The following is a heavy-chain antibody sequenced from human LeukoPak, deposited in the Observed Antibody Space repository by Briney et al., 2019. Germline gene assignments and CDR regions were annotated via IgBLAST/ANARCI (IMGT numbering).Heavy chain of an antibody. V-gene: IGHV4-39*01. D-gene: IGHD1-7*01. CDR2: IYYSGNT. Sequence: GSLRLSCAASGFTFSNYAMSWVRQPPGKGLEWIGSIYYSGNTYYNPSLKSRVTISVDTSKNQFSLKLTSVTAADTAVYYCARLNWNSGNHFDYWGQGTLVTVSS. CDR3: ARLNWNSGNHFDY. CDR1: GFTFSNYA. J-gene: IGHJ4*02.